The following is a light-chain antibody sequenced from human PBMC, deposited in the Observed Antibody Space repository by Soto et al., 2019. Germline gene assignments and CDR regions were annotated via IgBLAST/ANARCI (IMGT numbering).Light chain of an antibody. V-gene: IGLV2-14*03. CDR3: CSYTTSSTYV. CDR1: SSDVGGYNY. J-gene: IGLJ1*01. CDR2: DVN. Sequence: QSVLTQPASVSGSPGHSIALSCTGTSSDVGGYNYVSWYQQHPGKAPKLMIYDVNNRPSGVSNRFSGSKSGNTASLTISGLQAEDEADYYCCSYTTSSTYVFGTGTKVTVL.